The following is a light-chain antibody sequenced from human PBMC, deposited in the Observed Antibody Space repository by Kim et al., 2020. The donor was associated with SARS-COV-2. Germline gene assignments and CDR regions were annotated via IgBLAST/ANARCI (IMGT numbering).Light chain of an antibody. Sequence: ASVGNRVTITCRASQSISSWLAWYQQKPGKAPKLLIYDASSLESGVPSRFSGSGSGTEFTLTISSLQPDDFATYYCQQYNSYPLTFGGGTKVDIK. J-gene: IGKJ4*01. V-gene: IGKV1-5*01. CDR2: DAS. CDR3: QQYNSYPLT. CDR1: QSISSW.